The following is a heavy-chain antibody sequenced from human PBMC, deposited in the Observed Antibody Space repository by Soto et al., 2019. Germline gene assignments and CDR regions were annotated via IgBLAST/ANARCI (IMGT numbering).Heavy chain of an antibody. CDR3: ARDRIGNVYYYGMDV. J-gene: IGHJ6*02. V-gene: IGHV1-18*01. Sequence: QVQLVQSGAEVRKPGASVKVSCEASGYTFTNYGINWVRQAPGQGLEWMGWITTHNGDTEYAPRLQGRVTVTTDTSTSTAYMELRSLRSDDTAVYYCARDRIGNVYYYGMDVWGQGTTVTVSS. CDR1: GYTFTNYG. D-gene: IGHD1-1*01. CDR2: ITTHNGDT.